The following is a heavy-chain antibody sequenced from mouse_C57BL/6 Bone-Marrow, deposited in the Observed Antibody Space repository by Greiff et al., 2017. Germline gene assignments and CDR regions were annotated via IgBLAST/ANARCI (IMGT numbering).Heavy chain of an antibody. CDR1: GFTFTSYG. D-gene: IGHD1-1*01. J-gene: IGHJ2*01. V-gene: IGHV1-81*01. Sequence: VQLQQSGAELARPGASVKLSCKASGFTFTSYGISWVQQRTGQGLEWIGEIYPRSGNTYYNEKLKGKATMTAEKSSSTAYMELRSLTSEDSAVYFCAREGTTVWYFDYWGQGTTLTVSS. CDR3: AREGTTVWYFDY. CDR2: IYPRSGNT.